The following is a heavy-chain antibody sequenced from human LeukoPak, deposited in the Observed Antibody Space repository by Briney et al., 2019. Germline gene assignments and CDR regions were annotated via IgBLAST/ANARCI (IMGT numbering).Heavy chain of an antibody. J-gene: IGHJ4*02. V-gene: IGHV4-34*01. Sequence: SETLSLTCAVYGGSFSGYYWSWIRQPPGKGLEWIGEINHNGSTNYNPSLKSRVTISVDTSKNQFSLKLSSVTAADTAVYYCVRGIVVVPAAMQNFDYWGQGTLVTVSS. D-gene: IGHD2-2*01. CDR3: VRGIVVVPAAMQNFDY. CDR2: INHNGST. CDR1: GGSFSGYY.